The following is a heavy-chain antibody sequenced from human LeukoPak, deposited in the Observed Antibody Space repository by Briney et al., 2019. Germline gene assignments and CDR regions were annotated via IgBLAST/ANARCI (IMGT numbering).Heavy chain of an antibody. CDR3: ARDLPGRYYYYMDV. CDR1: SASITSYY. Sequence: PSETLSLTCTVSSASITSYYWSWIRQPAGKGLEWIGRIYTSGTTNYNPSLKSRVTMSGDTSKNQFSLRLNSVTAADTAVYYCARDLPGRYYYYMDVWGKGTTVTVSS. D-gene: IGHD2-15*01. J-gene: IGHJ6*03. CDR2: IYTSGTT. V-gene: IGHV4-4*07.